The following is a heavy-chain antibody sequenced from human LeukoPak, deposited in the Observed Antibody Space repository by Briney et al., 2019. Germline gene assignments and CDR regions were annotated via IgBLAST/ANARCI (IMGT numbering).Heavy chain of an antibody. J-gene: IGHJ4*02. CDR1: GFTFDDYG. CDR3: ARDTVWGSYRYTGGDFDY. Sequence: GGSPRLSCAASGFTFDDYGMSWVRQAPGKGLGWVSGINWNGGSTGYADSVKGRFTISRDNAKNSLYLQMNSLRAEDTALYYCARDTVWGSYRYTGGDFDYWGQGTLVTVSS. V-gene: IGHV3-20*04. D-gene: IGHD3-16*02. CDR2: INWNGGST.